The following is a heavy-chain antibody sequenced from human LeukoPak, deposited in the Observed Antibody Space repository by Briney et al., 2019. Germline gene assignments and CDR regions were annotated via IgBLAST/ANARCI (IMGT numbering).Heavy chain of an antibody. D-gene: IGHD3-10*01. Sequence: ASVKVSCKASGGTFSSYAISWVRQAPGRGLEWMGGIIPIFGTANYAQKFQGRVTITADKSTSTAYMELSSLRSEDTAVYYCAREGPYGSGGPFDYWGQGTLVTVSS. CDR2: IIPIFGTA. J-gene: IGHJ4*02. CDR3: AREGPYGSGGPFDY. CDR1: GGTFSSYA. V-gene: IGHV1-69*06.